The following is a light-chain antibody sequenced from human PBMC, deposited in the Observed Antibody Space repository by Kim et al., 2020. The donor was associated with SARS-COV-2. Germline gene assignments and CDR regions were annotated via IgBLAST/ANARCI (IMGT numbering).Light chain of an antibody. J-gene: IGLJ2*01. CDR2: DVT. CDR3: SSYTSTSALL. CDR1: DSDIGGYNY. V-gene: IGLV2-14*03. Sequence: GQSITISCTGSDSDIGGYNYVSWYQQHPGKAPTLMIFDVTNRPSGVSNRFSGSKSGDTASLTISGLQTEDEADYYCSSYTSTSALLFGGGTQLTVL.